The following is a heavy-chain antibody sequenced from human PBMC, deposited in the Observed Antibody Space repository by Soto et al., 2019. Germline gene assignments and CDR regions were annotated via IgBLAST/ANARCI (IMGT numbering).Heavy chain of an antibody. CDR3: ARHMTGTTGIFDY. CDR2: ISSDGSST. Sequence: EVQLVQSGGGLVQPGGSLRLSCAASGFPFGTYWMHWVRQAPGKGLVWVSRISSDGSSTNYADFVKGRFTISRDNAKNTLYLQMNSLRAEDTAVYYCARHMTGTTGIFDYWGPGTPVTVSS. V-gene: IGHV3-74*01. J-gene: IGHJ4*02. CDR1: GFPFGTYW. D-gene: IGHD1-20*01.